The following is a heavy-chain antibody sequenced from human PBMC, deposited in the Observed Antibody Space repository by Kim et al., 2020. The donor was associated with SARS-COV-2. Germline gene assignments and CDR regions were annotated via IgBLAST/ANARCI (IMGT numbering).Heavy chain of an antibody. J-gene: IGHJ4*02. CDR3: ARPRRDGNDYCFEY. V-gene: IGHV1-69*05. Sequence: SVKVSCKTSGGTFNSYAISWVRQAPGQGLEWMGGIIPIFGTANYAQKFQGRVTITTDKSTSTAYMELSSLRSEDTALYYCARPRRDGNDYCFEYWGQGTLLTVSS. D-gene: IGHD2-15*01. CDR2: IIPIFGTA. CDR1: GGTFNSYA.